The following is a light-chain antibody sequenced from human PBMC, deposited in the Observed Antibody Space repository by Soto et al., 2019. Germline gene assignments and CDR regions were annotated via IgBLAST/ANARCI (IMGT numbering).Light chain of an antibody. V-gene: IGLV2-14*01. CDR3: SSYTSTSPVA. Sequence: QSALTQPASVSGSPGQSITISCTGTSSDIGAYNYVSWYQQHPGKAPELMIYEVTNRPSGVSSRFSGSKSDNTASLTISGLQADDEADYYCSSYTSTSPVAFGGGTKLTVL. CDR1: SSDIGAYNY. CDR2: EVT. J-gene: IGLJ3*02.